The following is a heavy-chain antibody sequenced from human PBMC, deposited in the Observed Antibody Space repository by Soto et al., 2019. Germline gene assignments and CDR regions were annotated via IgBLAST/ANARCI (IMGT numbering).Heavy chain of an antibody. CDR1: GFTFSSYA. J-gene: IGHJ3*02. CDR3: AKQVTGWYNDAFDI. V-gene: IGHV3-23*01. D-gene: IGHD6-19*01. Sequence: EVQLLESGGGLVQPGGSLRLSCAASGFTFSSYAMSWLRQAPGKGLEWVSAISDSGDDTHYANSVKGRFTFSRDNSKNPLYLQMSSLRAEDTALYYCAKQVTGWYNDAFDIWGQGTMVTVSS. CDR2: ISDSGDDT.